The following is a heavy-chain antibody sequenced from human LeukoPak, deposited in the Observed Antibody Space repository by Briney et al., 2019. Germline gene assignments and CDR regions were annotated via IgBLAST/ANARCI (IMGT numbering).Heavy chain of an antibody. J-gene: IGHJ5*02. CDR2: IYPGDSDT. V-gene: IGHV5-51*01. D-gene: IGHD6-13*01. CDR1: GYSFTSHW. CDR3: ARQSAAGTQNWFDP. Sequence: GESLKISCKGSGYSFTSHWIGWVRQMPGKGLEWIGIIYPGDSDTRYSPSFQGQVTISTDKSISTAYLQWSSLKASDTAMYYCARQSAAGTQNWFDPWGQGTLVTVSS.